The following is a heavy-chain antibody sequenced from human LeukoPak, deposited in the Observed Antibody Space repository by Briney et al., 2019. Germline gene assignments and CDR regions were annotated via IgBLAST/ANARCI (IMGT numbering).Heavy chain of an antibody. Sequence: SETLSLTCAVYGGSFSGYYWSWIRQPPGKGLEWIGEINHSGRTNYNPSLKSRVTISVDTSKNQFSLKLSSVTAADTAVYYCARGRIAARRVPFDYWGQGTLVTVSS. CDR3: ARGRIAARRVPFDY. CDR1: GGSFSGYY. D-gene: IGHD6-6*01. J-gene: IGHJ4*02. CDR2: INHSGRT. V-gene: IGHV4-34*01.